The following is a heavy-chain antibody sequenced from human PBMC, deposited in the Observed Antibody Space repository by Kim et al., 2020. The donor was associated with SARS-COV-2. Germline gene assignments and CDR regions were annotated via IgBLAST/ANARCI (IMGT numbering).Heavy chain of an antibody. CDR3: ARGLVDYYDRGGSLDP. J-gene: IGHJ5*02. V-gene: IGHV3-30*01. D-gene: IGHD3-22*01. Sequence: DSVKGRFSISRDNSNKTLWLQMNSLRPEDTAVYYCARGLVDYYDRGGSLDPWGQGTLVTVSS.